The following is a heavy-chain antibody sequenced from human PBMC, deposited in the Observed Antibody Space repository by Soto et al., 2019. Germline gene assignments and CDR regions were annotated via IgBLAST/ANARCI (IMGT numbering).Heavy chain of an antibody. Sequence: LRLSCAASGFTFSDYYMSWIRQAPGKGLEWVSYISSSGSTIYYADSVKGRFTISRDKAKNSLYLQMNSLRAEDTAVYYCATVRFGQSLDYCGQGTLVTVSS. CDR1: GFTFSDYY. V-gene: IGHV3-11*01. D-gene: IGHD3-10*01. J-gene: IGHJ4*02. CDR3: ATVRFGQSLDY. CDR2: ISSSGSTI.